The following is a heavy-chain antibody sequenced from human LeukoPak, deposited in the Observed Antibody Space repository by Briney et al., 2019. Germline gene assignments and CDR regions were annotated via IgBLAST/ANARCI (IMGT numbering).Heavy chain of an antibody. D-gene: IGHD3-22*01. CDR2: ITSSSSSN. CDR3: ARVSMWDSSGPDAFDI. J-gene: IGHJ3*02. V-gene: IGHV3-48*01. Sequence: PGGSLRLSCAASGFTFNGYNMNWVRQAPGKGLEWISYITSSSSSNSYADSVKGRFSISRDNAKNSLYLQMNSLRAEDTALYYCARVSMWDSSGPDAFDIWGQGTMVTVSS. CDR1: GFTFNGYN.